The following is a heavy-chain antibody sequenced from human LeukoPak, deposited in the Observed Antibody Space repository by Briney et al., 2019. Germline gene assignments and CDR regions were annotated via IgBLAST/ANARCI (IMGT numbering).Heavy chain of an antibody. CDR3: ARGINVLRDGYNYLDY. CDR1: GGSISSYY. V-gene: IGHV4-59*01. Sequence: SETLSLTCTVSGGSISSYYWSWIRQPPGKGLEWIGYIYYSGSTTYNPSLKSRVTISVDTSKNQVSLKLSSVTAADAAVYYCARGINVLRDGYNYLDYWGQGTLVTVSS. CDR2: IYYSGST. D-gene: IGHD5-24*01. J-gene: IGHJ4*02.